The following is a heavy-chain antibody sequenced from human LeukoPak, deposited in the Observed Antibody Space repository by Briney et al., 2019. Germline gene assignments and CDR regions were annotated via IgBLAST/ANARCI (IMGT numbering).Heavy chain of an antibody. Sequence: PSETLSLTCTVSGGSISSSSYYWGWLRQPPGKGLEWIVEINHSGSTNYNPSLKSRVTISVDTSKNQFSLKLSSVTAADTAVYYCARLAEKQWLVRDYYYYYYMDVWGKGTTVTVSS. CDR2: INHSGST. V-gene: IGHV4-39*07. D-gene: IGHD6-19*01. J-gene: IGHJ6*03. CDR1: GGSISSSSYY. CDR3: ARLAEKQWLVRDYYYYYYMDV.